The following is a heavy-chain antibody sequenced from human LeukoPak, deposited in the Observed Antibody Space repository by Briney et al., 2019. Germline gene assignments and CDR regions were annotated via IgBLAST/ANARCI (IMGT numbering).Heavy chain of an antibody. CDR2: ISAYNGNT. D-gene: IGHD3-22*01. J-gene: IGHJ3*02. CDR1: GYTFTSYG. V-gene: IGHV1-18*01. CDR3: ASRGYYDSSGYQRDAFDI. Sequence: SVKVSCKASGYTFTSYGISWVRQAPGQGLEWMGWISAYNGNTNYAQKLQGRVTMTRNTSISTAYMELSSLRSEDTAVYYCASRGYYDSSGYQRDAFDIWGQGTMVTVPS.